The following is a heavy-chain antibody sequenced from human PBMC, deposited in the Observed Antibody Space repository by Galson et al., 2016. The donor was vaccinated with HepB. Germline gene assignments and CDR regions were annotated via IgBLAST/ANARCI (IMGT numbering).Heavy chain of an antibody. J-gene: IGHJ6*02. CDR1: GFTFSRYW. V-gene: IGHV3-13*01. CDR2: IDTAGGT. Sequence: SLRLSCAASGFTFSRYWMNWVRQATGKGLEWVSGIDTAGGTSYLGSVKGRFTISRENAKNSLYLQMNSLRVGDTAVYYCVREILLVVGYYGMDVWGQGTTVTVSS. CDR3: VREILLVVGYYGMDV. D-gene: IGHD5-18*01.